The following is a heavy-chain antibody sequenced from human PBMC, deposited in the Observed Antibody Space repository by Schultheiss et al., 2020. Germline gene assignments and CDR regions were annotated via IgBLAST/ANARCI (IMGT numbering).Heavy chain of an antibody. CDR1: GFTFSSYA. J-gene: IGHJ4*02. CDR2: ISGSGGST. Sequence: GESLKISCAASGFTFSSYAMSWVRQAPGKGLEWVSAISGSGGSTYYADSVKGRFTISRDNSKNTLYLQMNSLRAEDTAVYYCAKAETGYYFDYWGQGTLVTVSS. D-gene: IGHD1-14*01. V-gene: IGHV3-23*01. CDR3: AKAETGYYFDY.